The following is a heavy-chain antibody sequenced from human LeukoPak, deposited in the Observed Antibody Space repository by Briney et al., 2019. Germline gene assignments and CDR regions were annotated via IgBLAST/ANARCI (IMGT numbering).Heavy chain of an antibody. Sequence: GASVKVSCKASGGTFSSYAISWVRQAPGQGLEWMGGIIPIFGTANYAQKFQGRVTITADESTSTAYMELSSLRSEDTAVYYCARVAVVAATYYYYYYGMDVWGQGTTVTVSS. J-gene: IGHJ6*02. CDR1: GGTFSSYA. CDR3: ARVAVVAATYYYYYYGMDV. CDR2: IIPIFGTA. D-gene: IGHD2-15*01. V-gene: IGHV1-69*13.